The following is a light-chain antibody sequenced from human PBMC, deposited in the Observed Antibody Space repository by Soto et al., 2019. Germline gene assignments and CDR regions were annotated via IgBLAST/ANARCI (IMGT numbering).Light chain of an antibody. V-gene: IGLV1-40*01. CDR2: GNS. Sequence: QAVVTQPPSVSGAPGQRVTISCTGSSSNIGAGYDVHWYQQLPGTAPKLLIYGNSNRPSGVPDRFSGSKSDTSASLAITGLQAVDEADYYCQSYDSSLSGYVVFGGGTKLTVL. CDR1: SSNIGAGYD. CDR3: QSYDSSLSGYVV. J-gene: IGLJ2*01.